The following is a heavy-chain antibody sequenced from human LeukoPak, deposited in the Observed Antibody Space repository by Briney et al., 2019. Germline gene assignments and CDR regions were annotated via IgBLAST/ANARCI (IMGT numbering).Heavy chain of an antibody. CDR3: ARVQKGRYDFWSGYFRTDDYYYYYYMDV. CDR1: GGSISSGGYY. Sequence: SSETLSLTCTVSGGSISSGGYYWSWIRQHPGQGLEWIGYIYYSGSTYYNPSLKSRVTISVDTSKNQFSLKLSSVTAADTAVYYCARVQKGRYDFWSGYFRTDDYYYYYYMDVWGKGTTVTVSS. V-gene: IGHV4-31*03. J-gene: IGHJ6*03. CDR2: IYYSGST. D-gene: IGHD3-3*01.